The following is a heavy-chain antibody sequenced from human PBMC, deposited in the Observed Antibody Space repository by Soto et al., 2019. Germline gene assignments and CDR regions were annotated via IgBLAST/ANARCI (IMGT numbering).Heavy chain of an antibody. V-gene: IGHV5-51*01. CDR1: GYSFTSYW. CDR2: IYPGDSDT. CDR3: AATYSSSSFSVRHHYCGIHF. J-gene: IGHJ6*02. D-gene: IGHD6-6*01. Sequence: GESLKISCKGSGYSFTSYWIGWVRQMPGKGLEWMGIIYPGDSDTRYSPSFQGQVTISADKSISTAYLQWSSLKASDTAMYYCAATYSSSSFSVRHHYCGIHFWYPGTTVT.